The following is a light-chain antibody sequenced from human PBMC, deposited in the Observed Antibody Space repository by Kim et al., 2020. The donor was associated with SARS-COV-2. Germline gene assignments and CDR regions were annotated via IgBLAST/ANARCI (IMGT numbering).Light chain of an antibody. CDR1: SLRSYY. Sequence: SSELTQDPAVSVAFGQTVRITCQGDSLRSYYASWYQQKPGQAPVLVIYGKNNRPSGIPDRFSGSSSGNTASLTITGAQAEDEADYYCNSRDSSGNLVVFGGGTKVTVL. CDR3: NSRDSSGNLVV. CDR2: GKN. J-gene: IGLJ2*01. V-gene: IGLV3-19*01.